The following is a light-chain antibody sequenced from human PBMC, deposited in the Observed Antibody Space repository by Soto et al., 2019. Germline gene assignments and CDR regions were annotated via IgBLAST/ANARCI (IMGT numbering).Light chain of an antibody. Sequence: QSALTQPASVSGSPGQSITISCTGTSSDVGGYNYVSWYQQHPGKAPKLMIYDVSNQPSGVSNRFSGSKSGNTASLTISGLQAEDEADYYCSSYTSSSTPWVFGGGTKVTVL. J-gene: IGLJ3*02. CDR2: DVS. CDR3: SSYTSSSTPWV. V-gene: IGLV2-14*01. CDR1: SSDVGGYNY.